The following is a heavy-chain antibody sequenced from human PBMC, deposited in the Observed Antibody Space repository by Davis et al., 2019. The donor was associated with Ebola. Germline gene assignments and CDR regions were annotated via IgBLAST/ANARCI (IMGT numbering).Heavy chain of an antibody. D-gene: IGHD2-2*01. V-gene: IGHV1-18*01. Sequence: ASVKVSCKASGYSFTHYSFSWVRQAPGQGLEWMGWVSGNNGKTDYAQKFQGRVTMTTDTSTSTAYMELRSLTSDDTAVYYCVREIGVVVPGVMKDVFDIWGQGTMVTVSS. CDR3: VREIGVVVPGVMKDVFDI. J-gene: IGHJ3*02. CDR1: GYSFTHYS. CDR2: VSGNNGKT.